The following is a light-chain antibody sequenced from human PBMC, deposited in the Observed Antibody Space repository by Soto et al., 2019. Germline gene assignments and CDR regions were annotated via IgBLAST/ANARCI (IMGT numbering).Light chain of an antibody. CDR2: EAS. CDR1: QGISRW. J-gene: IGKJ2*01. V-gene: IGKV1-12*01. Sequence: DIQMTQSPSSVSASVGDRVTITCRASQGISRWLAWYQQTPGKATKRLIYEASRLQSGVPSRFSGSGSDTDFTLTISSLQPEDFATYFCQQANSFPHTFGQGTKLEMK. CDR3: QQANSFPHT.